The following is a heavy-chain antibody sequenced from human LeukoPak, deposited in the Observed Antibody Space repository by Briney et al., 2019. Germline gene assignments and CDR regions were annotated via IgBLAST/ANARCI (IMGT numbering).Heavy chain of an antibody. Sequence: GGSLRLSCGVSGFTFSTYSMNWVRQAPGKGLEWLSYINSRGTTIYYADSVKGRFTVSRDNAKNSLYLQMNSLRAEDTAVYYCARAGYSSIWYGNYFDYWGQGTLVTVSS. D-gene: IGHD6-13*01. V-gene: IGHV3-48*01. CDR3: ARAGYSSIWYGNYFDY. CDR1: GFTFSTYS. CDR2: INSRGTTI. J-gene: IGHJ4*02.